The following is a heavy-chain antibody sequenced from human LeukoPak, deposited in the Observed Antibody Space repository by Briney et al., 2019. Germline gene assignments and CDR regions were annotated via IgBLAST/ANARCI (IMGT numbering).Heavy chain of an antibody. D-gene: IGHD3-22*01. V-gene: IGHV4-4*07. Sequence: PSETLSLTCTVSGGSISSYYWSWIRQPAGKGLEWIGRIYTSGSTNYNPSLKSRVTMSVDTSKNQFSLKLSSVTAADTAVYYCARRSSSGYYNRDAVDIWGQGTMVTVSS. CDR1: GGSISSYY. J-gene: IGHJ3*02. CDR3: ARRSSSGYYNRDAVDI. CDR2: IYTSGST.